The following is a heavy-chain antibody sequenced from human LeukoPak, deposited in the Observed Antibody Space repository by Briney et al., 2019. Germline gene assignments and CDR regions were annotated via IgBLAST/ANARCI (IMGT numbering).Heavy chain of an antibody. CDR3: ARGVAARRGYYYYYMDV. V-gene: IGHV4-34*01. CDR1: GGSFSDYY. J-gene: IGHJ6*03. CDR2: INHSGSA. D-gene: IGHD6-6*01. Sequence: PSETLSLTCAVYGGSFSDYYWSWIRQPPGKGLEWIGEINHSGSANYNPSLKSRVTISVDTSKNQFSLKLSSVTAADTAVYYCARGVAARRGYYYYYMDVWGKGTTVTVSS.